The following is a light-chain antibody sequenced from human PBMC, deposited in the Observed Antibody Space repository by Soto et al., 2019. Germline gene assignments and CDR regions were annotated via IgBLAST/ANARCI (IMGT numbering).Light chain of an antibody. Sequence: DIQMTQSPSSLSASVGDRVTITCQASQDITNYLNWYQQKPGKAPQLLIYDASNLETGVPSRFSGSGSRTDFTFTISSLQPEDIATYYCQQYDNPCTFGGGTKVEIK. CDR3: QQYDNPCT. J-gene: IGKJ4*01. CDR2: DAS. CDR1: QDITNY. V-gene: IGKV1-33*01.